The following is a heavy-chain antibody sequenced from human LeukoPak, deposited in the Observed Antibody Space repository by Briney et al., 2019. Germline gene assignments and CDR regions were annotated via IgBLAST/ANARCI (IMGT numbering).Heavy chain of an antibody. Sequence: GASVKVSCTASGYTFNKYGISWVRQAPGQGLEWMGWISCYNGDTRYAQKLQGRVAMTTDTSTSTVHMELRSLRSDDTAVYYCARDPSNTSGYNVYFDYWGQGALVTVSS. CDR3: ARDPSNTSGYNVYFDY. D-gene: IGHD2-2*02. V-gene: IGHV1-18*01. J-gene: IGHJ4*02. CDR1: GYTFNKYG. CDR2: ISCYNGDT.